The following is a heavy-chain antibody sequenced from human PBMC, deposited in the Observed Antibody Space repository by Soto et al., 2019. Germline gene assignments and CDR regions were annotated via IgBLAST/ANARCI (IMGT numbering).Heavy chain of an antibody. CDR1: GYSFSNFW. CDR2: IYPDDSDT. CDR3: ASSVLVTSTMNYFDL. D-gene: IGHD2-8*02. V-gene: IGHV5-51*01. Sequence: GESLKISCQASGYSFSNFWIAWVRQMPGEGLEWLGIIYPDDSDTRYSPSFLGQVTISADKSIKNTYLQWSSLKASDTAIYFCASSVLVTSTMNYFDLWGQGTLVTVSS. J-gene: IGHJ4*02.